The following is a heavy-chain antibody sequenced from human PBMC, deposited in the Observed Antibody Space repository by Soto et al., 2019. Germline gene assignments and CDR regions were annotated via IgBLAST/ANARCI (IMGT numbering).Heavy chain of an antibody. CDR2: INAGNGNT. CDR3: ARGGSLYWYFDL. CDR1: GYTFTSYA. J-gene: IGHJ2*01. Sequence: APVKVSCKASGYTFTSYAKHWVRQAPGQRLEWMGWINAGNGNTKYSQKFQGGVTITRDTPASTAYMEQSSLRSEDTAVYYCARGGSLYWYFDLWGRGTLVTVSS. D-gene: IGHD1-26*01. V-gene: IGHV1-3*01.